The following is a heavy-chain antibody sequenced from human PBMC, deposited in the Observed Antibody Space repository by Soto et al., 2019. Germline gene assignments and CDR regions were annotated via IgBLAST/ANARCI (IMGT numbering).Heavy chain of an antibody. CDR1: GYSFTSYW. J-gene: IGHJ6*02. CDR2: IDPSDSYT. CDR3: ARHIVVVPAALSAGYYYGMDV. D-gene: IGHD2-2*01. Sequence: PGESLKISCKGSGYSFTSYWISWVRQMPGKGLEWMGRIDPSDSYTNYSPSFQGHVTISADKSISTAYLQWSSLKASDTAMYYCARHIVVVPAALSAGYYYGMDVWGHGTTVTASS. V-gene: IGHV5-10-1*01.